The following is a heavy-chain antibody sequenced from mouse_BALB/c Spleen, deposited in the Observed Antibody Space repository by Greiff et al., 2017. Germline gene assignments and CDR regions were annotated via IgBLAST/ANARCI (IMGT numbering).Heavy chain of an antibody. D-gene: IGHD2-4*01. J-gene: IGHJ2*01. V-gene: IGHV1-7*01. CDR2: INPSTGYT. Sequence: VQLQQSGAELAKPGASVKMSCKASGYTFTSYWMHWVKQRPGQGLEWIGYINPSTGYTEYNQKFKDKATLTADKSSSTAYMQLSSLTSEDSAVYYCAINYDREENCDYWGQGTTLTVSS. CDR3: AINYDREENCDY. CDR1: GYTFTSYW.